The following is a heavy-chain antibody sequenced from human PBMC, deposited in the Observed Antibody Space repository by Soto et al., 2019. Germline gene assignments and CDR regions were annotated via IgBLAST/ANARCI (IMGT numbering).Heavy chain of an antibody. V-gene: IGHV4-39*02. D-gene: IGHD5-18*01. J-gene: IGHJ6*03. CDR2: IYYTGST. Sequence: LEWIGNIYYTGSTYYNPSLKSRVTISVDTSKNHFSLKLTSVTAADTAMYYCARLPSGYNYGFPGGGYYYYHVDVWGKGAAVTVSS. CDR3: ARLPSGYNYGFPGGGYYYYHVDV.